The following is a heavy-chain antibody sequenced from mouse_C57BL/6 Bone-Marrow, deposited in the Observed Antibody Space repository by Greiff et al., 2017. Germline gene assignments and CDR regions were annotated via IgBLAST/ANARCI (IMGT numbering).Heavy chain of an antibody. V-gene: IGHV5-17*01. CDR2: ISSGSSTI. CDR3: ARGYNGGFDF. J-gene: IGHJ2*01. Sequence: EVKLMASGGGLVKPGGSLKLSCAASGFTFSDYGMHWVRQAPEKGLEWVAYISSGSSTIYYADTVKGRFTISRDNAKNTLFLQMTSLRSEDTAMYYCARGYNGGFDFWGQGTTLTVSS. D-gene: IGHD1-2*01. CDR1: GFTFSDYG.